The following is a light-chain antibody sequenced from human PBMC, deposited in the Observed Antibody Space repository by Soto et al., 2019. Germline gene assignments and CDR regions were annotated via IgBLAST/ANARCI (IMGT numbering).Light chain of an antibody. V-gene: IGKV3-15*01. CDR2: GAS. CDR3: QQYNNGPPIT. Sequence: EIVLTQSPATLSLSNGERATLSCRASQSVSSYLAWYQQKPGQAPRLLIYGASTRATGIPARFSGSGSGTEFTLTISSLQSEDFAVYYCQQYNNGPPITFGQGTRLEIK. CDR1: QSVSSY. J-gene: IGKJ5*01.